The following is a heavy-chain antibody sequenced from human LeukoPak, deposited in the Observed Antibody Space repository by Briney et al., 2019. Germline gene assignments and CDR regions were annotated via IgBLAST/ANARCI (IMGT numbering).Heavy chain of an antibody. CDR2: ISSSSSYI. Sequence: GGSLRLSCAASGFTFSSYSMNWVRQAPGKGLEWVSSISSSSSYIYYADSVKGRFTISRDNANNSLYLQMNSLRAEDTAVYYCARDREGSTSGFYYYGMDVWGQGTTVTVSS. J-gene: IGHJ6*02. CDR1: GFTFSSYS. CDR3: ARDREGSTSGFYYYGMDV. V-gene: IGHV3-21*01. D-gene: IGHD2-2*01.